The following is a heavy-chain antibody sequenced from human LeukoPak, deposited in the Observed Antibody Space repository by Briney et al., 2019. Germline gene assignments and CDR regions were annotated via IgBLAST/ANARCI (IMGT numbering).Heavy chain of an antibody. CDR1: GGSISSGGYS. J-gene: IGHJ3*02. D-gene: IGHD3-22*01. V-gene: IGHV4-30-2*01. CDR3: ASSSGYYTNDAFDI. CDR2: IYHSGST. Sequence: TSETLSLTCAVSGGSISSGGYSWSWIRQPAGKGLEWIGYIYHSGSTYYNPSLKSRVTISVDRSKNQFSLKLSSVTAADTAVYYCASSSGYYTNDAFDIWGQGTMVTVSS.